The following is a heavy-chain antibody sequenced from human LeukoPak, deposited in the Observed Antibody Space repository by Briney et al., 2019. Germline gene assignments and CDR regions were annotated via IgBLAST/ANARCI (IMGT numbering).Heavy chain of an antibody. CDR2: IYTSGST. Sequence: SETLSLTCTVSDGSISSYYWHWIRQPAGKGLEWIGHIYTSGSTKYNPSLESRVTMSVDTSKNQFSLKVNSVTAADTAVYYCARGRSSSWEQTFDYWGQGTLVTVSS. V-gene: IGHV4-4*07. D-gene: IGHD6-13*01. CDR1: DGSISSYY. CDR3: ARGRSSSWEQTFDY. J-gene: IGHJ4*02.